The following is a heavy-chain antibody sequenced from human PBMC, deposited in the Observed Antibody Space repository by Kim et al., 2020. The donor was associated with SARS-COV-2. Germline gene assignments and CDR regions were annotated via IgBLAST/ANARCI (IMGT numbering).Heavy chain of an antibody. CDR2: ISSSGSTI. CDR1: GFTFSSYE. J-gene: IGHJ4*02. V-gene: IGHV3-48*03. CDR3: ARVILGYCSGGSCYGDYFDY. Sequence: GGSLRLSCAASGFTFSSYEMNWVRQAPGKGLEWVSYISSSGSTIYYADSVKGRFTISRDNAKNSLYLQMNSLRAEDTAVYYCARVILGYCSGGSCYGDYFDYWGQGTLVTVSS. D-gene: IGHD2-15*01.